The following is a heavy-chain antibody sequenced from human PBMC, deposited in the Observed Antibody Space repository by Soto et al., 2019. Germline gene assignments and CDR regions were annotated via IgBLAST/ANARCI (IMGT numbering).Heavy chain of an antibody. D-gene: IGHD1-20*01. CDR1: GGSMTTYY. V-gene: IGHV4-59*01. CDR2: VHDSGSS. CDR3: ATYNSRIYPFFDQ. J-gene: IGHJ4*02. Sequence: QMQLQESGPGLVKPSETLSLTCAVSGGSMTTYYWNWIRQTPGKGLEWIGYVHDSGSSNYNPSLKRRVVISMDTAKNHFSLSLTSVTPADTAVYYCATYNSRIYPFFDQWGQGTLVTVSS.